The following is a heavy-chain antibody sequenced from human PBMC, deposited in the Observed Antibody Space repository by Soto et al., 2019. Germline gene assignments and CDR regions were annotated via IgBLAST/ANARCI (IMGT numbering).Heavy chain of an antibody. CDR2: INPNSGGT. V-gene: IGHV1-2*04. J-gene: IGHJ3*02. D-gene: IGHD3-10*01. CDR1: GYTFTGYY. Sequence: QVQLVQSGAEVKKPGASVKVSCKASGYTFTGYYMHWVRQAPGQGLEWTGWINPNSGGTNYAQKFQGWVTMTRDTSISTAYMELSRLGSDDTAVYYCARGRETGSSDAFDIWGQGTMVTVSS. CDR3: ARGRETGSSDAFDI.